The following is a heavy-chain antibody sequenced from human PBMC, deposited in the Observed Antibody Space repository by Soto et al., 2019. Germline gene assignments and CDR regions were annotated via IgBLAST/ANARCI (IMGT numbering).Heavy chain of an antibody. CDR1: GFTLSEYN. CDR2: ISSSSSTI. V-gene: IGHV3-48*01. J-gene: IGHJ3*02. Sequence: EVQLVESGGDLVQPGGSLILSCVASGFTLSEYNMNWVRQAPGKGLEWVSYISSSSSTIYYADSVKGRFTISRDDAKNPLYLQMNSLRAEDTAVYYCAGAFDIWGQGTMVTVSS. CDR3: AGAFDI.